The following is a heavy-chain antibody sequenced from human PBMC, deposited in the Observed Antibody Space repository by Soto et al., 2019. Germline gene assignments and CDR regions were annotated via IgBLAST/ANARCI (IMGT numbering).Heavy chain of an antibody. CDR3: TKSDGCGGGACYTGTYYYFDV. CDR2: ISESGHHT. D-gene: IGHD3-16*02. CDR1: GFPSSTYA. J-gene: IGHJ2*01. V-gene: IGHV3-23*01. Sequence: GGSLRLSCAASGFPSSTYALNWVRQAPGKGPEWVSTISESGHHTHYADSVKGRFTIPRDKSKNTLSLQMNSLRVDDTAIYYCTKSDGCGGGACYTGTYYYFDVWGRGTLVTVSS.